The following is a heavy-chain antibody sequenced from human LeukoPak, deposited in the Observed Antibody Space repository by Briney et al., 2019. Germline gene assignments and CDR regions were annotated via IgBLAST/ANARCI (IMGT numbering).Heavy chain of an antibody. J-gene: IGHJ4*02. V-gene: IGHV3-7*02. CDR1: GFTFSDYW. D-gene: IGHD1-26*01. Sequence: GGSLRLSCAASGFTFSDYWMDWVRQAPGKGLEWVANIKPDGSEIYYVDAVKGRFTISRDNAKNSLYLQMNSLRAEDTAVYYCTHSLDYWGQGTLVTVSS. CDR2: IKPDGSEI. CDR3: THSLDY.